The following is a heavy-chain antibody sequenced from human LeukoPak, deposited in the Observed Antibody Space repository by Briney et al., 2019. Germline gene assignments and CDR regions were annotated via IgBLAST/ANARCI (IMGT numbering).Heavy chain of an antibody. Sequence: GGSLRLSCAASGFTFSDYYMSWIRQAPGKGLEWVSYISSTSGSAIYYTDSVKGRFTISRDNAKNSLYLQMNSLRAEDTAVYYCARSYSSSWSPFGEYFDYWGQGTLVTVSS. CDR2: ISSTSGSAI. J-gene: IGHJ4*02. CDR3: ARSYSSSWSPFGEYFDY. CDR1: GFTFSDYY. D-gene: IGHD6-13*01. V-gene: IGHV3-11*04.